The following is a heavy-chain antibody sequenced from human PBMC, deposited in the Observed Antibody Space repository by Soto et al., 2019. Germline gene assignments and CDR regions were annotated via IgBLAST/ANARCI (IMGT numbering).Heavy chain of an antibody. CDR2: IKQDGSEK. J-gene: IGHJ3*02. D-gene: IGHD2-2*01. Sequence: EVQLVESGGGLVQPGGSLRLSCAASGFTFSSYWMSWVRQAPGKGLEWVANIKQDGSEKYYVDSVKGRFTISRDNAKNSLYLQMNSLRAEDTAVYYCARAPVPAADDAFDIWGQGTMVTVSS. CDR1: GFTFSSYW. CDR3: ARAPVPAADDAFDI. V-gene: IGHV3-7*01.